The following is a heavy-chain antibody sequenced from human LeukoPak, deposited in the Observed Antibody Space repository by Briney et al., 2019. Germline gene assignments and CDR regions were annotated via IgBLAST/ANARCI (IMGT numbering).Heavy chain of an antibody. V-gene: IGHV3-23*01. D-gene: IGHD6-19*01. Sequence: GGSLRLSCAASGLTFNDYAMRWVRQAPGKGPEWLSAISGSGGSTYYADSVKGRLTISRDNSKNTLYLQMNSLRAEDTAVYYCATAAGRAFPDYWGQGTLVTVSS. CDR3: ATAAGRAFPDY. J-gene: IGHJ4*02. CDR1: GLTFNDYA. CDR2: ISGSGGST.